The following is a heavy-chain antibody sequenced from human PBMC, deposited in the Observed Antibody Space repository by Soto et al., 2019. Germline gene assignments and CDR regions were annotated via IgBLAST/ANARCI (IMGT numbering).Heavy chain of an antibody. CDR1: GGSISSSSYY. Sequence: SETLSLTCTVSGGSISSSSYYWGWIRQPPGKGLEWIGSIYYSGSTYYNPSLKSRVTISVDTSKNQFSLKLSSVTAADTAVYYCARQLGDYDGGTTYYYYMDVWGKGTTVTVSS. D-gene: IGHD4-17*01. CDR3: ARQLGDYDGGTTYYYYMDV. V-gene: IGHV4-39*01. J-gene: IGHJ6*03. CDR2: IYYSGST.